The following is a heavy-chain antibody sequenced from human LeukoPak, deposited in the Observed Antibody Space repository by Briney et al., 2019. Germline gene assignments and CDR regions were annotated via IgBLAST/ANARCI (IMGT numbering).Heavy chain of an antibody. CDR1: GASISNYF. J-gene: IGHJ3*01. V-gene: IGHV4-59*08. CDR3: ARLYGGKYYTAFDV. D-gene: IGHD2-15*01. Sequence: SETLSLTCTVSGASISNYFWSWVRQPPGKGLEWLGYIYHNGGPYYNPSLKSRVSISLDTSKNGFSLNLTSVTAGDTAIYYCARLYGGKYYTAFDVWGQGTMATVSS. CDR2: IYHNGGP.